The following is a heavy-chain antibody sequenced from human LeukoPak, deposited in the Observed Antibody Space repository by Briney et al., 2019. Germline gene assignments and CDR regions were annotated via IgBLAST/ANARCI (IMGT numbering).Heavy chain of an antibody. J-gene: IGHJ6*03. V-gene: IGHV4-34*01. CDR3: ARGAADRNNYYYYIDV. D-gene: IGHD1/OR15-1a*01. Sequence: KSSETLSLTCAVYGGSFTTYYWNWIRQSPGKGLEWIGEINHTGTTNYNPSLKSRFTISVDTSKNQFSLKLTSVTAADTAVYYCARGAADRNNYYYYIDVWGKGTTVTVSS. CDR1: GGSFTTYY. CDR2: INHTGTT.